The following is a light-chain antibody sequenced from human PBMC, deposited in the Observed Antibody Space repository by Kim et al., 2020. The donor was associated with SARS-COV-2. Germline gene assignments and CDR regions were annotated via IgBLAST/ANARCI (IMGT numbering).Light chain of an antibody. CDR3: CSYAGSSYV. J-gene: IGLJ1*01. CDR2: DVS. Sequence: PGQSVTISCTGTSSDVGGYNYVSWYQQHPGKAPKLMIYDVSKRPSGVPDRFAGSKSGNTASLTISGLQAEDEADYYCCSYAGSSYVFGTGTKVTVL. V-gene: IGLV2-11*01. CDR1: SSDVGGYNY.